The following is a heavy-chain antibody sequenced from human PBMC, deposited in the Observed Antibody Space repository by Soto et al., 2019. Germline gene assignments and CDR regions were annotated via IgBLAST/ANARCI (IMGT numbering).Heavy chain of an antibody. CDR2: IYPGDSDT. J-gene: IGHJ6*03. V-gene: IGHV5-51*01. D-gene: IGHD3-3*01. Sequence: PGESLKISCKGSGYSLTSYWIGWVRQMPGKGLEWMGIIYPGDSDTRYSPSFQGQVTISADKPISTAYLQWSSLKASDTAMYYCARHTDFWSGYYNYYYYYMAVWGKRTTVTVSS. CDR3: ARHTDFWSGYYNYYYYYMAV. CDR1: GYSLTSYW.